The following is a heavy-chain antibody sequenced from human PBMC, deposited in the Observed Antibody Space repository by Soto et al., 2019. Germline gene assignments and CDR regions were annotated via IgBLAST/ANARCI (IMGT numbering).Heavy chain of an antibody. CDR1: GGSISSYY. D-gene: IGHD3-16*01. CDR2: IYYSGST. CDR3: ARGGGKDDAFEI. J-gene: IGHJ3*02. V-gene: IGHV4-59*01. Sequence: SETLSLTCTVSGGSISSYYWSWIRQPPGKGLEWIGYIYYSGSTNYNPSLKSRVTISVDTSKNQFSLKLSSVTAADTAVYYCARGGGKDDAFEIWGQGTMVRVS.